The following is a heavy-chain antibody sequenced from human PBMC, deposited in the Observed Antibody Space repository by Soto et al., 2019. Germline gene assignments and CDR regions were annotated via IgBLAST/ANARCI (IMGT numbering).Heavy chain of an antibody. CDR1: GFTFSSYT. J-gene: IGHJ6*03. Sequence: GGSLRLSCAASGFTFSSYTMSWVRQAPGKGLEWVSAISGSGGSTYYADSVKGRFTISRDNSKNTLYLQMNSLRAEDTAVYYCAKSPKNHDHEPGYYYYYYYMDVWGKGTTVTVSS. CDR2: ISGSGGST. CDR3: AKSPKNHDHEPGYYYYYYYMDV. V-gene: IGHV3-23*01.